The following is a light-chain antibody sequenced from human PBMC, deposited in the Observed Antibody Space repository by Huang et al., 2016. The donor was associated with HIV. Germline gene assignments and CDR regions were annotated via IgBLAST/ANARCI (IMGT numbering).Light chain of an antibody. V-gene: IGKV1-39*01. Sequence: DIQMTQSPSSLSASVGDRVTITCRASQRVSNYLVWYQQKPGKPPKLLIYAASSLRSGVPSRFSGSGSGADFTLTISSLQPDDFATYYCQQSFSTPVFGPGTKVEIK. CDR2: AAS. CDR1: QRVSNY. CDR3: QQSFSTPV. J-gene: IGKJ3*01.